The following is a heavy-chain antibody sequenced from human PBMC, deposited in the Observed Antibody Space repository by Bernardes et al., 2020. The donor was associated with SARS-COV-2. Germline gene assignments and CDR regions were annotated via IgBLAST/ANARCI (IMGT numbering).Heavy chain of an antibody. Sequence: SVKVSRQASRYTFTSYCISWVRQAPGQGLAWMGWISAHNGNTNYAQKFQGRVTMTTDTSTTTASMELRSLRSDDTAVYYCARGNTDYDYVWGSYRYSYFDCWGQGTPVTVSS. V-gene: IGHV1-18*01. J-gene: IGHJ4*02. CDR3: ARGNTDYDYVWGSYRYSYFDC. D-gene: IGHD3-16*02. CDR2: ISAHNGNT. CDR1: RYTFTSYC.